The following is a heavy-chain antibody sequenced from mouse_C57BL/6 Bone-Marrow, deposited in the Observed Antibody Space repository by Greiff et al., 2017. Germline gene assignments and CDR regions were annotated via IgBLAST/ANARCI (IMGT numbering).Heavy chain of an antibody. CDR3: ARKGNWDVGGY. D-gene: IGHD4-1*01. V-gene: IGHV1-69*01. Sequence: VQLQQPGAELVMPGASVKLSCKASGYTFTSYWMHWVKQRPGQGLEWIGEIDPSDSYTNYNQKFKGKSTLTVDKSSSTAYMQLSSLTSEDAAVYYCARKGNWDVGGYWGQGTTLTVSS. J-gene: IGHJ2*01. CDR1: GYTFTSYW. CDR2: IDPSDSYT.